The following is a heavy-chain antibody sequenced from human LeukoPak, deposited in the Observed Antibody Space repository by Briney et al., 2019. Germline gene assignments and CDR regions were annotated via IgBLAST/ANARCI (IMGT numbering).Heavy chain of an antibody. D-gene: IGHD3-10*01. Sequence: PGGSLRLSCAVSGFTFSTYSMNWVRQAPGKGLEWVSSISSSSSYIYYADSVRGRFTISRDNAKDSLYLQMNSLRAEDTAVYYCAKDGLGGFGDYMDVWGKGTTVTISS. CDR2: ISSSSSYI. V-gene: IGHV3-21*01. J-gene: IGHJ6*03. CDR1: GFTFSTYS. CDR3: AKDGLGGFGDYMDV.